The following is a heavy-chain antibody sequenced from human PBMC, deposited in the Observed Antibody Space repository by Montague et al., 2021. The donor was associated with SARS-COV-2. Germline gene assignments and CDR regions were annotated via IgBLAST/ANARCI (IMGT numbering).Heavy chain of an antibody. Sequence: SLRLSCAASGFTFSSYAMSWVRQAPGKGLEWVSGIGGSAESTYYGDSVKGRFTISRDNSKNTLYLQMNSLRAEDTAVYYCASPKDRRYTYTWQTRWYFDLWGRCTLVTFSP. J-gene: IGHJ2*01. CDR3: ASPKDRRYTYTWQTRWYFDL. D-gene: IGHD2-2*02. CDR2: IGGSAEST. V-gene: IGHV3-23*01. CDR1: GFTFSSYA.